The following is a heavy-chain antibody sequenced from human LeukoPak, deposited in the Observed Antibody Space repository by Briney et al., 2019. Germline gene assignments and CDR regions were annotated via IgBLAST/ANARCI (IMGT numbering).Heavy chain of an antibody. Sequence: ASVNVSCKASGYTFTSYGISWVRQAPGQGLEWMGWISAYNGNTNYAQKLQGRVTMTTDTSTSTAYMELRSLRSDDTAVYYCARGTAMVRGVIPGDYWGQGALVTVSS. J-gene: IGHJ4*02. CDR2: ISAYNGNT. V-gene: IGHV1-18*01. CDR3: ARGTAMVRGVIPGDY. D-gene: IGHD3-10*01. CDR1: GYTFTSYG.